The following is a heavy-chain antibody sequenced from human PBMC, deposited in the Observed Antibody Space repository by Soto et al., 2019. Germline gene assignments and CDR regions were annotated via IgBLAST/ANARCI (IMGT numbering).Heavy chain of an antibody. D-gene: IGHD3-22*01. Sequence: EVQLLESGGGLVQPGGSLRLSCAASGFTFSSYAMSWVRQAPGKGLEWVSAISGRGGSTYYADSVKGRFTISRDNSKTTLYLQMNSLRAEDTAVYYCAKDPPEGYYDSSGYWFDPWGQGTLVTVSS. CDR1: GFTFSSYA. J-gene: IGHJ5*02. V-gene: IGHV3-23*01. CDR3: AKDPPEGYYDSSGYWFDP. CDR2: ISGRGGST.